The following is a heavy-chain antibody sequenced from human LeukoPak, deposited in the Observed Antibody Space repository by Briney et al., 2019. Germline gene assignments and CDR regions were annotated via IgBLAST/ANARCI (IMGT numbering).Heavy chain of an antibody. V-gene: IGHV3-21*01. CDR2: ISSSSTYI. CDR3: ARGYYYGLDV. D-gene: IGHD1-14*01. Sequence: GGSLRLSCAASGFTFNSYNMNWARQARGKGLEGVSSISSSSTYIYYADSVKGRFTISRDNAENSLYLQMNSLRAEDTAVYYCARGYYYGLDVWGKGTTVIVSS. J-gene: IGHJ6*04. CDR1: GFTFNSYN.